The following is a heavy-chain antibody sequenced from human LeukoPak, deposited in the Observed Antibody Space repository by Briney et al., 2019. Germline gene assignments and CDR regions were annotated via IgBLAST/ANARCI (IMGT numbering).Heavy chain of an antibody. Sequence: GGSLRLSCVTSGFIFSSYGIHWVRQAPGKGLEWVAWHFASNKYYADSVRGRFTISRDNSKNTLYLQMNSLRVEDTAMYYCAGGEPYVYWGQGTLVTVSS. D-gene: IGHD1-14*01. CDR1: GFIFSSYG. V-gene: IGHV3-33*01. CDR2: WHFASNK. J-gene: IGHJ4*02. CDR3: AGGEPYVY.